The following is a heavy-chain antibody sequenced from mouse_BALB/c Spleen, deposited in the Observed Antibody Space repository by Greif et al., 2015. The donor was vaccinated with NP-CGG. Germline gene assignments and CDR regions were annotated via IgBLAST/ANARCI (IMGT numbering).Heavy chain of an antibody. J-gene: IGHJ3*01. CDR1: GYTFTDYW. V-gene: IGHV1-69*01. D-gene: IGHD2-4*01. Sequence: QVQLKESGAELVMPGASVKMSCKASGYTFTDYWMHWVKQRPGQGLEWIGAIDTSDSYTSYNQKFKGKATLTVDESSSTAYMQLSSLTSEDSAVYYCARKDYDYFAYWGQGTLVTVSA. CDR2: IDTSDSYT. CDR3: ARKDYDYFAY.